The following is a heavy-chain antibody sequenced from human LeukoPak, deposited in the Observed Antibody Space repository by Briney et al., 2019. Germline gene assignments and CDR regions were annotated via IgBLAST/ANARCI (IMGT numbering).Heavy chain of an antibody. CDR1: GGSISSYY. Sequence: SETLSLTCTVSGGSISSYYWSWIRQPAGKGLEWIGRIYTSGSTNYNPSLKSRVTMSVDTSKNQFSLKLSSVTAADTAVYYCARGPQLVGYYYIDVWDTGTTVTVSS. J-gene: IGHJ6*03. D-gene: IGHD6-13*01. V-gene: IGHV4-4*07. CDR3: ARGPQLVGYYYIDV. CDR2: IYTSGST.